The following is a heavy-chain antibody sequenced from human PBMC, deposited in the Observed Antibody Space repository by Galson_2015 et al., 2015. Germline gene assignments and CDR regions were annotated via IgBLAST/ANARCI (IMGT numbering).Heavy chain of an antibody. V-gene: IGHV3-21*01. D-gene: IGHD2-15*01. CDR3: AKDRVAYCSDSRSCTARALDY. Sequence: SLRLSCAASGFTFTTYSMNWVRQTPGKGLKWVSSISSTSSYIYYADSLRGRFTISRDNGKNSLYLQMNSLRAEDAAVYFCAKDRVAYCSDSRSCTARALDYWGQGTLVTVSS. CDR2: ISSTSSYI. J-gene: IGHJ4*02. CDR1: GFTFTTYS.